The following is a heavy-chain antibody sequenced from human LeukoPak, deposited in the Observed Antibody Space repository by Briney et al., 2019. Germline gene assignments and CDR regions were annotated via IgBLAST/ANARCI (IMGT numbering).Heavy chain of an antibody. CDR3: AKEISGGDGMDV. CDR2: ISWNSGSI. D-gene: IGHD2-15*01. CDR1: FDXYA. J-gene: IGHJ6*02. Sequence: FDXYAMXWVRQXXGXXLXWXSGISWNSGSIGYADSVKGRFTISRDNAKNSLYLQMNSLRAEDTALYYCAKEISGGDGMDVWGQGTTVTVSS. V-gene: IGHV3-9*01.